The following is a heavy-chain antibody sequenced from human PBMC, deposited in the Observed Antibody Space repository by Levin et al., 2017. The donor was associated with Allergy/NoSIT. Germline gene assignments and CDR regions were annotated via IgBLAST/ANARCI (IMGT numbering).Heavy chain of an antibody. CDR2: IYSSGST. J-gene: IGHJ5*02. CDR1: GGSISSGDYY. D-gene: IGHD1-7*01. Sequence: SQTLSLTCTVSGGSISSGDYYWSWIRQPPGKGLQLIGYIYSSGSTYYNPSLKSRVTISVDTSKNQFSLKLSSVTAADTAVYYCARFPGGTGTPQYSFDPWGQGTLVTVSS. V-gene: IGHV4-30-4*01. CDR3: ARFPGGTGTPQYSFDP.